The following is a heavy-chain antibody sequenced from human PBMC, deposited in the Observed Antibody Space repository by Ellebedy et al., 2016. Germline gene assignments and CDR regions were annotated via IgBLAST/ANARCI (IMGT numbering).Heavy chain of an antibody. Sequence: SETLSLTCTVSGASISSYYWNWIRQPPGKGLEWIGYIYYSGSTNYNPSLKSRVTISVDTSKNQFSLKLSSVTAADTAVYYCARQGSGSYYGDYAFDVWGQGTMVIVSS. CDR2: IYYSGST. CDR1: GASISSYY. V-gene: IGHV4-59*08. CDR3: ARQGSGSYYGDYAFDV. J-gene: IGHJ3*01. D-gene: IGHD1-26*01.